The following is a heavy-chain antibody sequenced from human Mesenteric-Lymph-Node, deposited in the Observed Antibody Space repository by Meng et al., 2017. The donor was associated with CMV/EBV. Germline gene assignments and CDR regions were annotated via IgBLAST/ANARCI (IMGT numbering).Heavy chain of an antibody. Sequence: GESLKISCAASGFTFSKCAMSWVRQAPGKGLEWVSGISGGGGNTYYAYYANSVKGRFTISRDNSKNTLYLQMNGLRAEDTAVYYCARVDFWSGYSPFDYWGQGTLVTVSS. J-gene: IGHJ4*02. CDR3: ARVDFWSGYSPFDY. CDR1: GFTFSKCA. V-gene: IGHV3-23*01. CDR2: ISGGGGNT. D-gene: IGHD3-3*01.